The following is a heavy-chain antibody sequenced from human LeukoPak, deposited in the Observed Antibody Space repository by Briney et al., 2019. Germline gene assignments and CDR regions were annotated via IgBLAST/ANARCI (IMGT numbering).Heavy chain of an antibody. D-gene: IGHD1-14*01. CDR1: GYTFTDYF. V-gene: IGHV1-2*02. CDR3: ARPISGPLSFWAFDI. Sequence: ASVKVSCKASGYTFTDYFMQWVRQGPGQRLEWMGWINPNSGGTSYAQKFQGRVTMTRDTSISTAYMELSRLRSDDTAVYYCARPISGPLSFWAFDIWGQGTMVTVSS. J-gene: IGHJ3*02. CDR2: INPNSGGT.